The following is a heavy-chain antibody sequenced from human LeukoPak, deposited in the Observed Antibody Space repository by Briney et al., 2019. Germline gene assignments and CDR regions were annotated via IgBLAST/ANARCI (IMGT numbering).Heavy chain of an antibody. CDR3: ARDCSGGSCYGAFDI. CDR1: GGSIGGSISSYY. D-gene: IGHD2-15*01. CDR2: IYYSGST. V-gene: IGHV4-59*12. Sequence: SETLSLTCTVSGGSIGGSISSYYWSWIRQPPGTGLEWIGYIYYSGSTNYNPSLKSRITISVDTSENRFSLKLSSVTATDTAVYYCARDCSGGSCYGAFDIWGQGTMVTVSS. J-gene: IGHJ3*02.